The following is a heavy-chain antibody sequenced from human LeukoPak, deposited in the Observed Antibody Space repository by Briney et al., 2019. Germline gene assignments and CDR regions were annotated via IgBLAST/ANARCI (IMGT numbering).Heavy chain of an antibody. CDR2: IYTSGST. CDR3: ARAYRSPLLWFGDEGSFFDP. V-gene: IGHV4-61*02. J-gene: IGHJ5*02. Sequence: PSETLSLTCTVSGGSISSGSYYWSWIRQPAGKGLEWIGRIYTSGSTNYNPSLKSRVTISVDTSKNQFSLKLSSVTAADTAVYYCARAYRSPLLWFGDEGSFFDPWGQGTLVTVSS. CDR1: GGSISSGSYY. D-gene: IGHD3-10*01.